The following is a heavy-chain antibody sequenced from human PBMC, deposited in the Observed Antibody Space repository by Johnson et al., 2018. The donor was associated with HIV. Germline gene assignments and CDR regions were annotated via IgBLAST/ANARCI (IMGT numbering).Heavy chain of an antibody. CDR3: ASSSPMDAFDI. J-gene: IGHJ3*02. Sequence: VQLVESGGGLIQPGGSLRLSCAASGFTVSSNYMSWVRQAPGKGLEWVSVIYSGGSTYYAASVKGRFTISRDNSKNTLYLIMKSLRAEDTAVYYCASSSPMDAFDIGGQGTMVTVSS. V-gene: IGHV3-53*01. CDR1: GFTVSSNY. CDR2: IYSGGST.